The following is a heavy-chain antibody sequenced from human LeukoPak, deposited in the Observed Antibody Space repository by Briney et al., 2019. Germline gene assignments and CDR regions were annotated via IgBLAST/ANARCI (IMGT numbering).Heavy chain of an antibody. CDR1: GGSFSGYY. V-gene: IGHV4-34*01. CDR2: INHSGST. Sequence: SSETLSPTCAVYGGSFSGYYWSWIRQPPGKGLEWIGEINHSGSTNYNPSLKSRVTISVDTSKNQFSLKLSSVTAADTAVYYCARGAGYCSSTSCYPFWFDPWGQGTLVTVSS. CDR3: ARGAGYCSSTSCYPFWFDP. J-gene: IGHJ5*02. D-gene: IGHD2-2*01.